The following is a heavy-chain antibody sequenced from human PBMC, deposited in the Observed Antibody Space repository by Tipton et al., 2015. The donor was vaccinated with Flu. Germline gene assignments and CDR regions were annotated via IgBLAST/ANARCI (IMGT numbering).Heavy chain of an antibody. D-gene: IGHD2-2*01. CDR2: ISWNSGSI. J-gene: IGHJ3*02. CDR3: AKDRGSYANGGGAFDI. V-gene: IGHV3-9*01. CDR1: GFTFDDYA. Sequence: SLRLSCAASGFTFDDYAMHWVRQAPGKGLEWVSGISWNSGSIGYADSVKGRFTISRDNAKNSLYLQMNSLRAEDTALYYCAKDRGSYANGGGAFDIWGQGTMVTVSS.